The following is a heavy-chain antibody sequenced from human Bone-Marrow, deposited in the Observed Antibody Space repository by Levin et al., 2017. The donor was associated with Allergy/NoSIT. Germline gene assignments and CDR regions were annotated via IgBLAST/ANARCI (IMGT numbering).Heavy chain of an antibody. CDR2: IKQDGGQR. J-gene: IGHJ4*02. D-gene: IGHD1-7*01. CDR1: GFTFSNYW. Sequence: GGSLRLSCAASGFTFSNYWMSWVRQAPGKGLEWVANIKQDGGQRFYVGSVKGRFTISRDNAKNSLYLQMNSLKADDTAVYYCARGELRTSGGEDYWGQGTLVTVSS. V-gene: IGHV3-7*01. CDR3: ARGELRTSGGEDY.